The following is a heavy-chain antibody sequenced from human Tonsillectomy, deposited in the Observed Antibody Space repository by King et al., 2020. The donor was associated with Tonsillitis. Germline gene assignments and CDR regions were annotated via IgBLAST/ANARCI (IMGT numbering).Heavy chain of an antibody. J-gene: IGHJ4*02. V-gene: IGHV3-7*01. CDR3: ARGYYDSSGLSGY. D-gene: IGHD3-22*01. CDR1: GFTFSSYW. Sequence: VQLVESGGGLVQPGGSLRLSCAASGFTFSSYWMSWVRQAPGKGLEWVANIKQEGSEKYYVDSVKGRFTISRDNAKNSLYLQMNSLRAEDTAVYYCARGYYDSSGLSGYWGQGTLVTVSS. CDR2: IKQEGSEK.